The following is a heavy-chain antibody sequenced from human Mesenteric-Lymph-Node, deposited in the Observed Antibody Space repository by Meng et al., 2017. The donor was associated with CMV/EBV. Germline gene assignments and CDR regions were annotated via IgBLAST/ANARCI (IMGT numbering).Heavy chain of an antibody. J-gene: IGHJ4*02. V-gene: IGHV4-61*01. CDR3: ARAGTTGTTVDY. D-gene: IGHD1-1*01. CDR2: IFYSGTS. CDR1: GVSVRSGSYY. Sequence: SETLSLTCTVSGVSVRSGSYYWTWLRQTPGKGLDWIGYIFYSGTSNYNPSLKGRVTISLDTSRNQFSLRLSSATAADTAVYYCARAGTTGTTVDYWGQGTLVTVSS.